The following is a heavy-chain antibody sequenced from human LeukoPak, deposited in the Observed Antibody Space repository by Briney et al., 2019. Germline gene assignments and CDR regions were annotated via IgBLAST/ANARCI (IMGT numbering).Heavy chain of an antibody. CDR1: GFSFSDYT. Sequence: GGSLRLSCAASGFSFSDYTMNWVRQAPGKGLEWVSSISSSSNSKYYAHSVKGRLSVSRDNAKNLLYLHMDSLRVEDTAVYCARDGAGTGELYSFYYLDVWGEGTTVTVCS. CDR2: ISSSSNSK. V-gene: IGHV3-21*06. J-gene: IGHJ6*03. D-gene: IGHD3/OR15-3a*01. CDR3: ARDGAGTGELYSFYYLDV.